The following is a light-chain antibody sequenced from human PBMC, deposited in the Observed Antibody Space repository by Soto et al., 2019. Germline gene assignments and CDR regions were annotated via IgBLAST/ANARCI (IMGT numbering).Light chain of an antibody. CDR1: QSVGTN. J-gene: IGKJ4*01. CDR3: QQYQNWLS. V-gene: IGKV3-15*01. Sequence: EIVMTQSPASLSVSPGERATLSCRASQSVGTNLAWYQKKPGQGPRLLMYGAYTRAIGIPARFSGSGSGTEFTLTMTSLQSEDFAVYHCQQYQNWLSFGGGTKVEI. CDR2: GAY.